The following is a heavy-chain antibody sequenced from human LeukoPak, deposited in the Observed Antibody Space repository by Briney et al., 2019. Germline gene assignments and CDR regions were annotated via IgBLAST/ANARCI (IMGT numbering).Heavy chain of an antibody. CDR1: GFNFRDHW. V-gene: IGHV3-7*03. Sequence: PGGSLRLSCAVSGFNFRDHWMDWVRQAPGKGLEWVGHIKNDGSETYYLDSLKGRFSISRDNTNNALYLQMNSLRVEDMAVYYCAKNNGWFHLAQWGQGALVTVSS. D-gene: IGHD6-19*01. J-gene: IGHJ4*02. CDR2: IKNDGSET. CDR3: AKNNGWFHLAQ.